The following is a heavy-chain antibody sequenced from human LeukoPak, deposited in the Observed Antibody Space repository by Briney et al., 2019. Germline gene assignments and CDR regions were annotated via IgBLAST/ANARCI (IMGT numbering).Heavy chain of an antibody. D-gene: IGHD2-2*01. CDR2: IYYSGYT. Sequence: SETLSLTCTVSGGSISSYYWSWIRQPPERGLEWIGYIYYSGYTNYNPSLKSRVTISVDTSKNQFSLKLSSVTAADTAVYYCARTTEDCNSASCYQYCFDPWGQGTLVTVSS. V-gene: IGHV4-59*01. CDR3: ARTTEDCNSASCYQYCFDP. CDR1: GGSISSYY. J-gene: IGHJ5*02.